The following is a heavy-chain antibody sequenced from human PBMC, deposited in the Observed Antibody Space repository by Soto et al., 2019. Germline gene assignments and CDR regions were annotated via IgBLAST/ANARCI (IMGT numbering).Heavy chain of an antibody. CDR2: IYYSGST. J-gene: IGHJ4*02. CDR3: ASRYSSSWKFDY. CDR1: GGSISSSSYY. V-gene: IGHV4-39*01. Sequence: SETLSLTCTVSGGSISSSSYYWGWIRQPPGKGLEWIGSIYYSGSTYYNPSLKSRVTISVDTSKNQFSLKLSSVTAADTAVYYCASRYSSSWKFDYWGQGTLVTVSS. D-gene: IGHD6-13*01.